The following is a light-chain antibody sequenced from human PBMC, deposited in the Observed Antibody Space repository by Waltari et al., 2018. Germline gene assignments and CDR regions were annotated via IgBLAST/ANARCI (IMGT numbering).Light chain of an antibody. Sequence: EIVLTQSPGTLSLSPGERATLSCRASQSISRYLVWYQQKPGPAPRLLIYEASRRATGIPDRFSGSGSGTDFSLTISRLEPEDFAVYYCQNYERLPATFGQGTKVEIK. V-gene: IGKV3-20*01. CDR3: QNYERLPAT. J-gene: IGKJ1*01. CDR1: QSISRY. CDR2: EAS.